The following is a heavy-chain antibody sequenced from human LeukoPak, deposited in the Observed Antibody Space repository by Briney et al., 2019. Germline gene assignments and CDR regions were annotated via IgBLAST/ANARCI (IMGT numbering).Heavy chain of an antibody. Sequence: PSETLSHPWTVSGGSIKSYYWSWIRQPPGKGLEWLRYIYYSGSTNYSPSLKGRVTISVDTSKNQFSLKLSSVTAADTAVYYCARDRALSFWSGYYTLGWFDYWGQGTLVTVSS. V-gene: IGHV4-59*01. CDR2: IYYSGST. CDR3: ARDRALSFWSGYYTLGWFDY. D-gene: IGHD3-3*01. J-gene: IGHJ4*02. CDR1: GGSIKSYY.